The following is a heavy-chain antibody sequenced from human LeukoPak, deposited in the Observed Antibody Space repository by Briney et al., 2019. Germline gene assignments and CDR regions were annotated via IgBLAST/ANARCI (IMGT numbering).Heavy chain of an antibody. V-gene: IGHV4-61*09. Sequence: PSETLSLTCTVSGDSISIGSYYWSWIRQPAGKGLEWIGHTNTTGSTKYNPSLKSRVTISVDRTNNQFSLKLSSVTAADTAVYYCARDWDYWGQGTLVAVSS. CDR1: GDSISIGSYY. CDR2: TNTTGST. CDR3: ARDWDY. J-gene: IGHJ4*02.